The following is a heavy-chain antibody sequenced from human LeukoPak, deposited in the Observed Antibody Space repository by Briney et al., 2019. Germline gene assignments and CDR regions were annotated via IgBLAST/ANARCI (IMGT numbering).Heavy chain of an antibody. V-gene: IGHV3-30*18. J-gene: IGHJ3*02. Sequence: GKSLRLSCEASGFTFNRHGMDWVRQAPGKGLEWVAVVSDNGFYKYYSDSVKGRFTISRDNSKNIVYLQMNGLRPDDTHVYYCAKEGDSGSFDIWGRGTLVTVSS. CDR2: VSDNGFYK. CDR3: AKEGDSGSFDI. CDR1: GFTFNRHG. D-gene: IGHD2-21*01.